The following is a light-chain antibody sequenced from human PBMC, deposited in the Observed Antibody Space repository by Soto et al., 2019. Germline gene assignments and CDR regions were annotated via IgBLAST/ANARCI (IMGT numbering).Light chain of an antibody. CDR2: DVN. V-gene: IGLV2-14*03. J-gene: IGLJ1*01. Sequence: QSVLTQPASVSGSPGQSITISCTGTSSDVGGYNSVSWYQQHPGKAPRLMIYDVNNRPAGVSNRFSGSKSGNTASLTISGLQAEDEADYYCSSYTSSSTKVFGTGTKLTVL. CDR3: SSYTSSSTKV. CDR1: SSDVGGYNS.